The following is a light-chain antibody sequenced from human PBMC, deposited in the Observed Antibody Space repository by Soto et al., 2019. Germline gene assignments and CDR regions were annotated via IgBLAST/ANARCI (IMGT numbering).Light chain of an antibody. V-gene: IGLV1-40*01. J-gene: IGLJ3*02. CDR2: GST. Sequence: QSVLTQPPSVSGAPGQRVTISCTGSSSNLGANYHVHWYQQLPGRASKLLIYGSTNRPSGVPDRISGSKSGTSASLAITGLQAEDEADYYCQSYDNNLSGGVFGGGTKVTVL. CDR1: SSNLGANYH. CDR3: QSYDNNLSGGV.